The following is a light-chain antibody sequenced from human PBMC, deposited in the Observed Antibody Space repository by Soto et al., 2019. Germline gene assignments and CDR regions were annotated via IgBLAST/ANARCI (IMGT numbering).Light chain of an antibody. J-gene: IGLJ3*02. Sequence: QSALTQPPSASGSPALSVTISCTGTSSDVGGYNYVSWYQQYPGRAPKLMIYEVTKRPSGVPDCFSGSKSGNTASLTVSGLQAEDEADYYCSSYAASNNFYFVFGGGTQLTVL. CDR2: EVT. CDR3: SSYAASNNFYFV. V-gene: IGLV2-8*01. CDR1: SSDVGGYNY.